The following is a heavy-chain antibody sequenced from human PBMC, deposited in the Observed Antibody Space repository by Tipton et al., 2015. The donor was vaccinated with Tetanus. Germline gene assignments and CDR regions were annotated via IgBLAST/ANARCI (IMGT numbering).Heavy chain of an antibody. D-gene: IGHD1-14*01. Sequence: LRLSCTVSGGSISGYYWNWIRQLPGKGLEWIGYIHYSGGTNYNPSPTSAVTMSVDTAKNHFSLTVNSATAADTAVYYCARETPGAGHFDYWGQGTPVTVSS. CDR3: ARETPGAGHFDY. CDR2: IHYSGGT. J-gene: IGHJ4*02. V-gene: IGHV4-59*01. CDR1: GGSISGYY.